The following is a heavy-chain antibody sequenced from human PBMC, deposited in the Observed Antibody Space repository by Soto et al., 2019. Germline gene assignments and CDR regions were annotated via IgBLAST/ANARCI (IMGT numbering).Heavy chain of an antibody. J-gene: IGHJ4*02. Sequence: SEKVCCKFSGYTVTKLSMHWVRQAPGKGLEWMGGFDPEDGETIYAQKFQGRVTMTEDTSTDKAYMVLSSLRSEYTAVYYCATAPRGRYWGQGTLVTVSS. CDR1: GYTVTKLS. CDR2: FDPEDGET. V-gene: IGHV1-24*01. D-gene: IGHD3-16*01. CDR3: ATAPRGRY.